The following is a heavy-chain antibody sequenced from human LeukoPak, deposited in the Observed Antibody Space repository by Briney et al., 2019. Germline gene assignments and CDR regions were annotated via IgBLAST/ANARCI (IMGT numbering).Heavy chain of an antibody. V-gene: IGHV4-4*07. CDR3: AREMGGAYCGGNCYYFGY. CDR2: IYISGST. J-gene: IGHJ4*02. Sequence: SETLSLTCTVSGGSVSSYFWSWIRPPAGKGLEWIGRIYISGSTSYSPSLKSRVTMSVDTSKNQFSLKLTSVTAADTAVYYCAREMGGAYCGGNCYYFGYWGQGILVTVSS. D-gene: IGHD2-21*01. CDR1: GGSVSSYF.